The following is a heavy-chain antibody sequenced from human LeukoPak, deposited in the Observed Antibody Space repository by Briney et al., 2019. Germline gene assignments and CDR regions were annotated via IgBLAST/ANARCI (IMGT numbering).Heavy chain of an antibody. CDR1: GYTFTGYY. V-gene: IGHV1-8*02. Sequence: ASVKVSCKASGYTFTGYYMHWVRQAPGQGLEWMGWINPNSGNTGYAQKFQGRVTMTRNTSISTAYMELSSLRSEDTAVYYCARGAFPVVKYLKQDYWGQGTLVTVSS. D-gene: IGHD2-21*01. CDR3: ARGAFPVVKYLKQDY. J-gene: IGHJ4*02. CDR2: INPNSGNT.